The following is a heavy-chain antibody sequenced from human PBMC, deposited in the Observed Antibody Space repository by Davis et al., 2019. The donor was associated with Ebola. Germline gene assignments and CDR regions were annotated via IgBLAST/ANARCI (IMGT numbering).Heavy chain of an antibody. CDR1: GFTFSNAW. V-gene: IGHV3-21*04. J-gene: IGHJ4*02. CDR2: ISSSSSYI. CDR3: AKRSVDTAMVPFDY. Sequence: GGSLRLSCAASGFTFSNAWLNWVRQAPGKGLEWVSSISSSSSYIYYADSVKGRFTISRDNSKNTLYLQMNSLRAEDTAVYYCAKRSVDTAMVPFDYWGQGTLVTVSS. D-gene: IGHD5-18*01.